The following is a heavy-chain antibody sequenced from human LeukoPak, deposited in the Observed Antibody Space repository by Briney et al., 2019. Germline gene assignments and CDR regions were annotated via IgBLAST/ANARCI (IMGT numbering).Heavy chain of an antibody. CDR2: IKEDGREK. Sequence: PGGSLRLSCAASGFTVSGHWMSSVRQAPGKGLEWVANIKEDGREKYYVDALKGRYSSSGDNAKNALFLQMNSLRAEATAVYYCARDWQWQQLDGDAFDGWGQARLLTVSS. CDR3: ARDWQWQQLDGDAFDG. V-gene: IGHV3-7*04. J-gene: IGHJ3*01. D-gene: IGHD6-13*01. CDR1: GFTVSGHW.